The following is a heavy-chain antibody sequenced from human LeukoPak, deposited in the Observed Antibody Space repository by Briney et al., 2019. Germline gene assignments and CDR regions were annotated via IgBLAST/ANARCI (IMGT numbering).Heavy chain of an antibody. CDR2: ISGSGDST. J-gene: IGHJ4*02. CDR3: ANTGQGYNYGFDY. CDR1: GFTFSSYA. V-gene: IGHV3-23*01. D-gene: IGHD5-18*01. Sequence: PGGSLRLSCAASGFTFSSYALSWVRQAPGKGLEWVSTISGSGDSTYYADSVKGRFTISRDNSKNTLYLQMNNLRVEDTAVFYCANTGQGYNYGFDYWGQGTLVTVSP.